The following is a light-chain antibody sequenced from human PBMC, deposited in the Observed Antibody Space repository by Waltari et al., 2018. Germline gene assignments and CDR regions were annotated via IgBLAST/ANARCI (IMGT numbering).Light chain of an antibody. CDR1: GSDVGGYKY. Sequence: QSALTQPPSASGSLGQSVTISCTGTGSDVGGYKYVSWYQQYPGKAPKLLIYEVTKRPSGVPDRFSGSKSGNTASLTVSGPRAEDEGDYYCSPYAATNNVIFGGGTNLTVL. J-gene: IGLJ2*01. CDR2: EVT. CDR3: SPYAATNNVI. V-gene: IGLV2-8*01.